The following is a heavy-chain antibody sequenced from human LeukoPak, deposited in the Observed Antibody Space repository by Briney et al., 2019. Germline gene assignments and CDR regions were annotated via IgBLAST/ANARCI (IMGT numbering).Heavy chain of an antibody. CDR2: ISSSSSYI. D-gene: IGHD2-15*01. J-gene: IGHJ6*02. Sequence: GGSLRLSCAASGFTFSSYSMNWVRQAPGKGLEWVSSISSSSSYIYYADSVKGRFTISRDNAKNSLYLQMNSLRAEDTAVYYCARLRIRPNYYYYGMDVWGQGTTVTVSS. CDR3: ARLRIRPNYYYYGMDV. V-gene: IGHV3-21*01. CDR1: GFTFSSYS.